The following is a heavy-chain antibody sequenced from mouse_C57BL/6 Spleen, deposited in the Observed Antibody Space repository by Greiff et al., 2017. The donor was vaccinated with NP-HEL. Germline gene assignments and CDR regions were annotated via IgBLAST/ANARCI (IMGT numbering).Heavy chain of an antibody. V-gene: IGHV5-17*01. D-gene: IGHD4-1*01. Sequence: EVMLVESGGGLVKPGGSLKLSCAASGFTFSDYGMHWVRQAPEKGLEWVAYISSGRSTIYYADTVKGRFTISRDNAKNTLFLQMTSLRSEDTAMYYCAKDLGLDYWGQGTTLTVSS. CDR3: AKDLGLDY. J-gene: IGHJ2*01. CDR2: ISSGRSTI. CDR1: GFTFSDYG.